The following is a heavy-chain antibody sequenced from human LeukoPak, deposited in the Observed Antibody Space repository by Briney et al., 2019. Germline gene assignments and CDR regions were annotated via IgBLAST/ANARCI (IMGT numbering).Heavy chain of an antibody. Sequence: ASVKVSCKASGYTFTGYYMHWVRQAPGQGLEWMGWINPNGGGTNYAQKFQGRVTMTRDTSINTAYMELSRLRSDDTAVYYCARYTSGWYESDYWGQGTLVTVSS. D-gene: IGHD6-19*01. J-gene: IGHJ4*02. CDR3: ARYTSGWYESDY. V-gene: IGHV1-2*02. CDR2: INPNGGGT. CDR1: GYTFTGYY.